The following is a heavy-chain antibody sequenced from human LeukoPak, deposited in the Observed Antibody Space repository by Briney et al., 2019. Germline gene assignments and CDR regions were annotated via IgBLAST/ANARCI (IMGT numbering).Heavy chain of an antibody. CDR3: PRDGGLFDI. V-gene: IGHV1-46*01. Sequence: GASVKVSCKASGYTFTSYYMHWVRQAPGQGLEWMGIINPIGGSTSYAQKFQGRVTMTRDTSTSTVYMELSSLRSEDTDVYYCPRDGGLFDIWGQGTMVTVSS. CDR1: GYTFTSYY. J-gene: IGHJ3*02. CDR2: INPIGGST.